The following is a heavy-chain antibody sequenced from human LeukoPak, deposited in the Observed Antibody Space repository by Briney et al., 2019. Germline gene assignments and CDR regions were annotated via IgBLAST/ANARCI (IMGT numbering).Heavy chain of an antibody. V-gene: IGHV4-59*01. D-gene: IGHD3-10*01. J-gene: IGHJ6*02. CDR1: GGSISSYY. CDR3: ARDAYYYGSGFRQEYYYGMDV. Sequence: SETLSLTCTVSGGSISSYYWSWIRQPPGKGLEWIGYIYYSGSTNYNPSLKSRVTISVDTSKNQFSLKLSYVTAADTAVYYCARDAYYYGSGFRQEYYYGMDVWGQGTTVTVSS. CDR2: IYYSGST.